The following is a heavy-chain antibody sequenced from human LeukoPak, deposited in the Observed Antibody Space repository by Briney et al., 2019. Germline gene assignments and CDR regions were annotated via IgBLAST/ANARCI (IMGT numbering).Heavy chain of an antibody. CDR2: LNPDTGST. D-gene: IGHD3-10*01. J-gene: IGHJ5*02. CDR1: GYTFTGYY. V-gene: IGHV1-2*02. Sequence: ASVKVSCKASGYTFTGYYIHWVRQAPGQGLEWMGGLNPDTGSTNYAQKFQARVIMTRDTSINTAYMELRRLRYDDTAMYFCARESFSGSGGLNWFAPWGQGTLVNVSA. CDR3: ARESFSGSGGLNWFAP.